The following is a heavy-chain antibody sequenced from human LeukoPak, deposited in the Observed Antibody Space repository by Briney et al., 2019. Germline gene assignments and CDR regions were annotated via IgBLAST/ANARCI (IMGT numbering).Heavy chain of an antibody. D-gene: IGHD3-10*01. CDR3: ARETNYYGSGSGRFDP. J-gene: IGHJ5*02. Sequence: ASVKVSCKASGYTFTGYYMHWVRQAPGQGLEWMGWINPNSGGTNYAQKFQDRVTMTRDTSISTAYMELSRLRSDDTAVYYCARETNYYGSGSGRFDPWGQGTLVTVSS. V-gene: IGHV1-2*02. CDR2: INPNSGGT. CDR1: GYTFTGYY.